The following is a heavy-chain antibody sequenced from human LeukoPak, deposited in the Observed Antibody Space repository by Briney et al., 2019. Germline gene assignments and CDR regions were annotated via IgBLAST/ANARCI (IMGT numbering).Heavy chain of an antibody. Sequence: PGGSLSLSCAASGFTVSSTYMNWVRPAPGRGLEWVSIIYSGGSTYYAESVRGRFTISRDNSKNTLYLQMNSLRAEDTALYYCARGDRRDGYRFDYWGQGTLVTVSS. CDR1: GFTVSSTY. J-gene: IGHJ4*02. CDR3: ARGDRRDGYRFDY. CDR2: IYSGGST. V-gene: IGHV3-53*01. D-gene: IGHD5-24*01.